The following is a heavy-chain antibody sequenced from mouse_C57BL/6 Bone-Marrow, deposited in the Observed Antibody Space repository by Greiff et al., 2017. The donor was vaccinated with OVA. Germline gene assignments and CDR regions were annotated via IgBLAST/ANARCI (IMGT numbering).Heavy chain of an antibody. D-gene: IGHD2-4*01. V-gene: IGHV1-47*01. CDR2: FHPYNDDT. Sequence: VQLQQSGAELVKPGTSVQMSCKTSGYAFTTYPIEWMKQNHGKSLEWIGNFHPYNDDTTYNEKFKGKATLTVEKSSSTAYLELSRLTSDDSAVYYCARPGDDDGDWFAYWGQGTLVTVSA. CDR1: GYAFTTYP. CDR3: ARPGDDDGDWFAY. J-gene: IGHJ3*01.